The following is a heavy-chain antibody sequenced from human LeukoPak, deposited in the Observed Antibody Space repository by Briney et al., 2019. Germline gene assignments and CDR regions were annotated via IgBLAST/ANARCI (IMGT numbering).Heavy chain of an antibody. CDR3: ASALDDGVVNGWFDP. Sequence: SETLSLTCTVSGGSITSYYWSWIRQPAGKELEWIGHFYSSGSTNYKSSLKSRVTMSVGTSKNHTSKNQFSVKLSSVTAADTAVYYCASALDDGVVNGWFDPWGQGTLVTVSS. D-gene: IGHD3-3*01. CDR2: FYSSGST. V-gene: IGHV4-4*07. CDR1: GGSITSYY. J-gene: IGHJ5*02.